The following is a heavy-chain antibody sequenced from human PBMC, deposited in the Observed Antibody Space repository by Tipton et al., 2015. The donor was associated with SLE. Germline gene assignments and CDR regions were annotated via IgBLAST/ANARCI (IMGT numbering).Heavy chain of an antibody. CDR1: GGSFSGYY. CDR2: INHSGST. Sequence: TLSLTCAVYGGSFSGYYWSWIRQPPGKGLEWIGEINHSGSTNYNPSLKSRVTMSVDTSKNQFSLKLSSVTAADTAVYYCAREPRGQWLVAFDIWGQGTMVTVSS. J-gene: IGHJ3*02. D-gene: IGHD6-19*01. V-gene: IGHV4-34*01. CDR3: AREPRGQWLVAFDI.